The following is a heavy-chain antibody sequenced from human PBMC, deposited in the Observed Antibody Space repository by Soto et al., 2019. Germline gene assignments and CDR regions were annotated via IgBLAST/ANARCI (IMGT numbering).Heavy chain of an antibody. Sequence: ASVKVSCKASGYTFTSYAMHWVRQAPGQRLEWMGWINAGNGNTKYSQKFQGRVAITRDTSASTAYMELSSLRSEDTAVYYCAREHSLPPYYYGMDVWGQGTTVTVSS. J-gene: IGHJ6*02. CDR2: INAGNGNT. CDR3: AREHSLPPYYYGMDV. CDR1: GYTFTSYA. V-gene: IGHV1-3*01.